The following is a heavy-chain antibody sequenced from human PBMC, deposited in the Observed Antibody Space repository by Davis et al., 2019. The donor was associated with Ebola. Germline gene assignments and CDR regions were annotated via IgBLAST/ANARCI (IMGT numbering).Heavy chain of an antibody. CDR3: AKGVTIPDV. J-gene: IGHJ6*04. CDR2: IKSKADGGTT. D-gene: IGHD4-17*01. Sequence: PGGSLRLSCAASGFTFNSYAMSWVRQAPGKGLEWVGRIKSKADGGTTDYAAPVKGRFTISRDDSKKTLFLQMNSLKNEDTAVYYCAKGVTIPDVWGKGTTVTVSS. V-gene: IGHV3-15*01. CDR1: GFTFNSYA.